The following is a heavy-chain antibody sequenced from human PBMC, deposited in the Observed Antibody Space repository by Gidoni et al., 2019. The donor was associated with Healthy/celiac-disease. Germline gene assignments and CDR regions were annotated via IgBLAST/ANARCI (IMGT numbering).Heavy chain of an antibody. V-gene: IGHV4-61*02. J-gene: IGHJ6*03. Sequence: QVQLQESGPGLVKPSQTLSLTCTVPGGSISSGSYYWSWNRQPAGKGLEWIGRIYTSGSPNYNPSLKSRVTMSVDTSKNQFSLKLSSVTAADTAVYYCARDKSGYDYSYYYYYMDVWGKGTTVTVSS. D-gene: IGHD5-12*01. CDR2: IYTSGSP. CDR1: GGSISSGSYY. CDR3: ARDKSGYDYSYYYYYMDV.